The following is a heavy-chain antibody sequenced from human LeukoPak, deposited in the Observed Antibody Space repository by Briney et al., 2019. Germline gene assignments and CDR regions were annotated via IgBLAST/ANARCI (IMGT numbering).Heavy chain of an antibody. Sequence: SETLSLTCTVSGDSINTNIHYGVYYWGWIRQPPGKGLEWIGSIYYSGSTYYNPSLKSRVTMAVDTSKNQFSLKLGSVTAADTAVYYCARTYSGYYPADAFDIWGQGTMVTVSS. D-gene: IGHD5-12*01. CDR2: IYYSGST. CDR3: ARTYSGYYPADAFDI. J-gene: IGHJ3*02. CDR1: GDSINTNIHYGVYY. V-gene: IGHV4-39*01.